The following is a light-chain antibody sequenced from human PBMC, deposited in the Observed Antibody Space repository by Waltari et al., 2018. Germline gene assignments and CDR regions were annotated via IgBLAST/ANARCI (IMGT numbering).Light chain of an antibody. CDR3: SSQSSNDVVL. V-gene: IGLV2-14*01. Sequence: QSALTQPASVSGSPGQSVTIFCAGTSNDVGGYNSVSWYQEHPGQAPRVIIYDVSYRPSGVSDRFSGSKSGNTASLTISGLQAEDKADYYCSSQSSNDVVLFGGGTKLTVL. J-gene: IGLJ2*01. CDR1: SNDVGGYNS. CDR2: DVS.